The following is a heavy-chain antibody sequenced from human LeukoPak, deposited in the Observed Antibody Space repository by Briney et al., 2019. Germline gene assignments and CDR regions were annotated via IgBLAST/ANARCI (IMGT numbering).Heavy chain of an antibody. CDR2: ISSSGSTI. D-gene: IGHD3-10*01. J-gene: IGHJ4*02. CDR3: ARERNYYGSGSYRGDKMYYFDY. Sequence: GGSLRLSCAASGFTFSSYEMNWVRQAPGKGLEWVSYISSSGSTIYYADSVKGRFTISRDNAKNSLYLQLNSLRADDTAVYYCARERNYYGSGSYRGDKMYYFDYWGQGTLVTVSS. V-gene: IGHV3-48*03. CDR1: GFTFSSYE.